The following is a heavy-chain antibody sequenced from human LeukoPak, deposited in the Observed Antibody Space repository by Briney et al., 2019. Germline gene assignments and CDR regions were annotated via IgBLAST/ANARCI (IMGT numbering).Heavy chain of an antibody. CDR1: GGSFSGYY. CDR2: XXXXXXT. D-gene: IGHD6-13*01. Sequence: SETLSLTCAVYGGSFSGYYWSWIRQPPGKGLEWIGXXXXXXXTNYNPSLKSRVTISVDTSKNQFSLKLSSVTAADTAVYYCARGHSSSWYMLDYYYYYYMDVWGKGTTVTVSS. V-gene: IGHV4-34*01. CDR3: ARGHSSSWYMLDYYYYYYMDV. J-gene: IGHJ6*03.